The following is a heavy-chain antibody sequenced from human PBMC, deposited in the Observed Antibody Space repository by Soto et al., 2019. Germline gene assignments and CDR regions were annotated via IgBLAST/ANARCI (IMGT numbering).Heavy chain of an antibody. CDR2: IDWDDDK. Sequence: SGPTLVNPTQTLTLTCTFSGFSLSTSGMCVSWIRQPPGKDLEWLALIDWDDDKYYSTSLKTRLTISKDTSKNQVVLTMTNMDPVDTATYYCARIPQSVTIFGVVIGDYGMDVWGQGTTVTVSS. CDR3: ARIPQSVTIFGVVIGDYGMDV. D-gene: IGHD3-3*01. CDR1: GFSLSTSGMC. V-gene: IGHV2-70*01. J-gene: IGHJ6*02.